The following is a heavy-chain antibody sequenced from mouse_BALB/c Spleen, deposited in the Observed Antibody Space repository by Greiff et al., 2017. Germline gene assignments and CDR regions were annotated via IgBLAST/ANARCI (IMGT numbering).Heavy chain of an antibody. Sequence: EVQLQQSGAELVKPGASVKLSCTASGFNIKDTYMHWVKQRPEQGLEWIGRIDPANGNTKYDPKFQGKATITADTSSNTAYLQLSSLTSEDTAVYYCARWGYYEAMDYWGQGTSVTVSS. J-gene: IGHJ4*01. V-gene: IGHV14-3*02. CDR2: IDPANGNT. CDR3: ARWGYYEAMDY. D-gene: IGHD1-1*01. CDR1: GFNIKDTY.